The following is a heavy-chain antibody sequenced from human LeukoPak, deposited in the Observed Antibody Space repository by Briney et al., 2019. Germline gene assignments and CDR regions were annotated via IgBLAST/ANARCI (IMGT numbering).Heavy chain of an antibody. Sequence: SQTLSLTCTVPGGSISSGSYYWSWIRQPPGEGLGWVWGIYTSGSTNYNPSLKSRVTISVDTSKNQFSLKLSSVTAADTAVYYCARGFKGDYYYYYMDVWGKGTTVTVS. CDR3: ARGFKGDYYYYYMDV. CDR1: GGSISSGSYY. J-gene: IGHJ6*03. V-gene: IGHV4-61*02. CDR2: IYTSGST.